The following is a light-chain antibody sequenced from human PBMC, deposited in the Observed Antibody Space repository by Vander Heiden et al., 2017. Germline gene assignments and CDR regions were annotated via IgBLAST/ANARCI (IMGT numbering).Light chain of an antibody. Sequence: QSVLTQPPSVSAAPGQRVTISCPGSSSNIRAGNDVQWYQQLPGTAAKILMYGNTNRRSGGPDRCSGSKSGTSASMDITGLQAEDEADYYCQSYDTSLSGRVFGTGTKVTVL. CDR2: GNT. CDR3: QSYDTSLSGRV. CDR1: SSNIRAGND. V-gene: IGLV1-40*01. J-gene: IGLJ1*01.